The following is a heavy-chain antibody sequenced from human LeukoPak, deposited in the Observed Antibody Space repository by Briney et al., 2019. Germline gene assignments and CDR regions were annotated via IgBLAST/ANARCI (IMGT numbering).Heavy chain of an antibody. J-gene: IGHJ4*02. CDR2: ISSSGSTI. CDR1: GFTFSDYY. V-gene: IGHV3-11*01. D-gene: IGHD2-21*02. Sequence: GSLRLSCAASGFTFSDYYMSWTRQAPGKGLEWVSYISSSGSTIYYADSVKGRFTISRDNAKSSLYLQMNSLRAEDTAVYYCARDLGDVVVTAALDYWGQGTLVTVSS. CDR3: ARDLGDVVVTAALDY.